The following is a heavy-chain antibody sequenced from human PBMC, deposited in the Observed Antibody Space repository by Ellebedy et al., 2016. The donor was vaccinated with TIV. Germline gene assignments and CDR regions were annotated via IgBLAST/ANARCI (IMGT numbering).Heavy chain of an antibody. V-gene: IGHV1-8*01. CDR3: TRDLYSDSGSPSDI. D-gene: IGHD4-11*01. CDR1: GYIFTSHD. J-gene: IGHJ4*02. CDR2: MNPDRGNT. Sequence: ASVKVSXXTSGYIFTSHDINWVRQATGQGLEWMGWMNPDRGNTGYAQKVQGRITMTTDASTSTAYMELRSLRSDDTAVYYCTRDLYSDSGSPSDIWGQGTLVTVSS.